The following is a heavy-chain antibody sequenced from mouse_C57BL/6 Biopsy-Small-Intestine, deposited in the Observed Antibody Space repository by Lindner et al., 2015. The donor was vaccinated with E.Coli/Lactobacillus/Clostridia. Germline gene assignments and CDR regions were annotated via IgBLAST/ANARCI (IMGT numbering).Heavy chain of an antibody. CDR3: ARSFGNYVAH. V-gene: IGHV1-4*01. D-gene: IGHD2-1*01. Sequence: VQLQESGAELARPGASVKMSCKASGYSFTSYTIHWVNQRPGQGLEWIGYIDPSNDYTKYNQKFKDKATLTADRFSNTAYMQLNSLTSEDSAVYYCARSFGNYVAHWGQGTSLTVSS. J-gene: IGHJ2*03. CDR1: GYSFTSYT. CDR2: IDPSNDYT.